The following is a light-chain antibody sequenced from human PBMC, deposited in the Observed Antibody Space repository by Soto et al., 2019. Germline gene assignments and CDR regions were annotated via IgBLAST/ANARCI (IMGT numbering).Light chain of an antibody. V-gene: IGKV2-28*01. J-gene: IGKJ1*01. CDR3: MQPLQSWT. CDR1: QSLLHSNGYNY. Sequence: DIVMXXXPXXXPXXXGXPASXSCRSSQSLLHSNGYNYLDWYLQKPGQSPQLLIYLGSNRASGVPDRFSGSGSGTDFTLKISRVEAEDVGVYYCMQPLQSWTFGQGTKVDIK. CDR2: LGS.